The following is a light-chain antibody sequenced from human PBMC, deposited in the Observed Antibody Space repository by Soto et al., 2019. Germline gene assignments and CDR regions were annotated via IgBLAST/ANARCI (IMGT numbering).Light chain of an antibody. CDR2: EVS. J-gene: IGLJ2*01. V-gene: IGLV2-14*01. CDR3: SSYTPRNTLV. Sequence: QSALTQPASVSGSPGQSITISCTGSSSDVGAYTYVSWYQQHPGKAPKLMIFEVSDRPSGVSNRFSGSKSGNTASLTISGLQAEDEADYYCSSYTPRNTLVFGGGTKLTVL. CDR1: SSDVGAYTY.